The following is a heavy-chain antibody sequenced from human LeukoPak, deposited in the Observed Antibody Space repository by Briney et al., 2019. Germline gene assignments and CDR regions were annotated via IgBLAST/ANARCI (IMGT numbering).Heavy chain of an antibody. J-gene: IGHJ4*02. V-gene: IGHV3-23*01. CDR3: ESTPNYYDSSGSPY. D-gene: IGHD3-22*01. CDR2: ISGSGGST. CDR1: GFTFSSYA. Sequence: PGGSLRLSCAASGFTFSSYAMSWARQAPGKGMEWVSAISGSGGSTYYADSVKGRFTISRDNSKNTLYLQMNSLRAEDTAVYYCESTPNYYDSSGSPYWGQGTLVTVSS.